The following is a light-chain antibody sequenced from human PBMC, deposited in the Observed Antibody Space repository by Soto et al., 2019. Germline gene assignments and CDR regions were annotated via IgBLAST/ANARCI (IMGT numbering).Light chain of an antibody. Sequence: QSALTQPPSASGSPGQSVSISCTGTSSDIGAYNFVSWYQQHPGKAPRLMIYGVSKRPSGVPDRFSGSKSGNTASLTVSGLQAEDEADYYCSSYTSTNTPYVFGTGTKLTVL. CDR1: SSDIGAYNF. J-gene: IGLJ1*01. CDR3: SSYTSTNTPYV. CDR2: GVS. V-gene: IGLV2-8*01.